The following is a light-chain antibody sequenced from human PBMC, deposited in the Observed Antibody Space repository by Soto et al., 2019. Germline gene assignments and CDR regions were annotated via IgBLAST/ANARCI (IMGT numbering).Light chain of an antibody. Sequence: EIVMTQSPATLSVSPGDRATLSCRASQSVSNNLAWYQQKPGQAPRLLMYGASTRATGIPDRFSGSGSGTEFTLTIRSLQSEDFAVYYCQQHNTWTPWTFGHGTKVEIK. CDR3: QQHNTWTPWT. CDR1: QSVSNN. V-gene: IGKV3-15*01. CDR2: GAS. J-gene: IGKJ1*01.